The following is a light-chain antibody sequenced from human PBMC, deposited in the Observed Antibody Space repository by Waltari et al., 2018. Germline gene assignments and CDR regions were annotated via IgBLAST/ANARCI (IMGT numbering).Light chain of an antibody. CDR3: QQYNGFST. V-gene: IGKV1-5*03. CDR1: QNVGTW. CDR2: MAS. Sequence: DIQMTPPPSTLSASVGDRVTISCRASQNVGTWLAWYQQKPGKAPKLLIYMASSLESGVPSRFSGSGSGTEFTLTISSLQPDDFATYSCQQYNGFSTFGQGTKV. J-gene: IGKJ2*01.